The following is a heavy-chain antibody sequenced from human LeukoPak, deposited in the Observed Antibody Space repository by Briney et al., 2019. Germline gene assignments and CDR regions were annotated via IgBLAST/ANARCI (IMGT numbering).Heavy chain of an antibody. J-gene: IGHJ5*02. CDR3: ARDGEQWLVTWFDP. CDR2: ISYDGSNK. CDR1: GFTFSNHA. D-gene: IGHD6-19*01. Sequence: GGSLRLSCAASGFTFSNHAMHWVRRAPGKGLEWVAVISYDGSNKYYTDSVKGRFSISRDNSKNTLYLEMNSLRLEDTAVYYCARDGEQWLVTWFDPWGQGTLVTVAS. V-gene: IGHV3-30-3*01.